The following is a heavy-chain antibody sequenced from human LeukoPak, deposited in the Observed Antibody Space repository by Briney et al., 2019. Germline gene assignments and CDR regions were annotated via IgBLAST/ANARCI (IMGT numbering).Heavy chain of an antibody. V-gene: IGHV4-39*07. D-gene: IGHD4/OR15-4a*01. CDR3: ARGGQLWWSPHFDY. J-gene: IGHJ4*02. CDR2: MYYSGST. Sequence: SETLSLTCTVSGGSISTSSFYWGWIRQPPGKGLEWIGSMYYSGSTNYSPSLKSRVTISVDTSKNQFSLKLNSVTAADTAMYYCARGGQLWWSPHFDYWGQGTLVTVSS. CDR1: GGSISTSSFY.